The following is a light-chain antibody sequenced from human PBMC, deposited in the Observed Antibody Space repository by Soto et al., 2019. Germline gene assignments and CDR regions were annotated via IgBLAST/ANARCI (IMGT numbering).Light chain of an antibody. CDR3: CSYVQPNSLL. CDR2: EVT. Sequence: QSALTQPASVSGSPGQSITISCTETSSDFGTYNLVSWYQQNPGKAPKLIIYEVTKRPSGVSDRFSGSQSGNTASLTISGLQAEDEADYYCCSYVQPNSLLFGGGTKLTVL. V-gene: IGLV2-23*02. CDR1: SSDFGTYNL. J-gene: IGLJ3*02.